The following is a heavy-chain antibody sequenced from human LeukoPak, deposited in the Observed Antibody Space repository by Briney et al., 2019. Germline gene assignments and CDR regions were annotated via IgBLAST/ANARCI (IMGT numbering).Heavy chain of an antibody. CDR1: GGSISTTAYH. CDR3: ARDRPAPSYYDTSYYFDY. D-gene: IGHD3-22*01. CDR2: IFYRGRT. V-gene: IGHV4-39*07. J-gene: IGHJ4*02. Sequence: SETLSLTCSVSGGSISTTAYHWGWLRQPPGKGLEWIGGIFYRGRTFYNPSLKSRVTISVDTSQNQFSLRVDSVTAADTAVYYCARDRPAPSYYDTSYYFDYWGQGTLVTVSS.